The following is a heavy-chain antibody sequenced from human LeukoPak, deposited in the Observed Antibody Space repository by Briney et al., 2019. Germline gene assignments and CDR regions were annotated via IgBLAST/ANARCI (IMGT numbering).Heavy chain of an antibody. CDR3: ARVIPDSSGYFDY. CDR2: IIPIFGTA. D-gene: IGHD3-22*01. CDR1: GGTFSTNT. V-gene: IGHV1-69*01. Sequence: ASVKVSCKASGGTFSTNTISWVRQAPGQGLEWMGGIIPIFGTANYAQKFQGRVTITADESTSTAYMELSSLRSEDTAVYYCARVIPDSSGYFDYWGQGTLVTVSS. J-gene: IGHJ4*02.